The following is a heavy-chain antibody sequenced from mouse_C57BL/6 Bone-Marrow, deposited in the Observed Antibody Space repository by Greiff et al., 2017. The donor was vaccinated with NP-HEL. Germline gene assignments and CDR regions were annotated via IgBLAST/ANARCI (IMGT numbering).Heavy chain of an antibody. Sequence: QVHVKQSGPELVKPGASVKISCKASGYAFSSSWMNWVKQRPGKGLEWIGRIYPGDGDTNYNGTFKGKATLTADKSSSTAYMQLSSLTSEDSAVYFCARHYGSSSWFAYWGQGTLVTVSA. CDR2: IYPGDGDT. J-gene: IGHJ3*01. CDR1: GYAFSSSW. D-gene: IGHD1-1*01. CDR3: ARHYGSSSWFAY. V-gene: IGHV1-82*01.